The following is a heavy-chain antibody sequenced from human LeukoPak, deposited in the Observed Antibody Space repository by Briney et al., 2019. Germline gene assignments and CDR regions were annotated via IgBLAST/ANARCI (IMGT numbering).Heavy chain of an antibody. D-gene: IGHD1-20*01. CDR1: GFTFDDYA. Sequence: GGSLRLSCAASGFTFDDYAMHWVRQAPGKGLEWVSGISWNSGSIGYADSVKGRFTISRDNAKNSLYLQMNNLRAEDTALYYCAKGHNWNDGAFDYWGQGTLVTVSS. CDR2: ISWNSGSI. CDR3: AKGHNWNDGAFDY. V-gene: IGHV3-9*01. J-gene: IGHJ4*02.